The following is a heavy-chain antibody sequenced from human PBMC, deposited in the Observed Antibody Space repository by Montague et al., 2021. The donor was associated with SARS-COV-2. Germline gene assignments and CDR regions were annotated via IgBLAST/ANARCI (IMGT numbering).Heavy chain of an antibody. CDR2: IYDSGST. J-gene: IGHJ4*02. CDR1: GSSVRSYY. CDR3: ARENAVTTFGGPYYIDS. Sequence: SETLSLTCIVSGSSVRSYYWSWIRQPPGKGLEWIGYIYDSGSTNYNPSLKSRVTISVDTSTNQFSLKLSSVTAAATAVYYCARENAVTTFGGPYYIDSWGQGTLVTVSA. V-gene: IGHV4-59*02. D-gene: IGHD4-17*01.